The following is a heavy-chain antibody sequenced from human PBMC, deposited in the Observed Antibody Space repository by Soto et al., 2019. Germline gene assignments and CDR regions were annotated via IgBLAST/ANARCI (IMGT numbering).Heavy chain of an antibody. J-gene: IGHJ4*02. CDR2: IYYSGST. CDR1: GGSISSYY. V-gene: IGHV4-59*08. Sequence: SETLSLTCTVSGGSISSYYWSWIRQPPGKGLEWIGYIYYSGSTNYNPSLKSRFTISVDTSKNQFSLKLSSVTAADTAVYYSARQGYDSSGYYFDYWGQGTLVTVSS. CDR3: ARQGYDSSGYYFDY. D-gene: IGHD3-22*01.